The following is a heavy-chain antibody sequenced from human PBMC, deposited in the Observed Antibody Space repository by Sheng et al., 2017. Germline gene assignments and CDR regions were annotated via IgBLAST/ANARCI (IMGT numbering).Heavy chain of an antibody. V-gene: IGHV3-48*03. Sequence: GGSLTLSCAASGFTFSSYEMNWVRQAPGKGLEWISYITSSGSKMYYADSVKGRFTISRDNAKNSLFLQMNGLRDEDTAIYYCARYPRNVAAAGWGRYFDYWGQGTLVTVSS. CDR1: GFTFSSYE. D-gene: IGHD6-13*01. CDR2: ITSSGSKM. CDR3: ARYPRNVAAAGWGRYFDY. J-gene: IGHJ4*02.